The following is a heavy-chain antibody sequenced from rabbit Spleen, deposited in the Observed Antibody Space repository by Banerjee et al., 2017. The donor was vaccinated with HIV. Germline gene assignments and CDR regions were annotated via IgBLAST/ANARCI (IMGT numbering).Heavy chain of an antibody. CDR2: INASTGKP. Sequence: QQQLVESGGGLVQPEGSLTLSCKASGLDFSVGDVMCWVRQAPGKGLQWIACINASTGKPVYATWASGRFIISKTSSTTVTLQMTSLTAADTATYFCARNYVNAFDPWGQGTLVTVS. CDR1: GLDFSVGDV. D-gene: IGHD1-1*01. V-gene: IGHV1S45*01. J-gene: IGHJ2*01. CDR3: ARNYVNAFDP.